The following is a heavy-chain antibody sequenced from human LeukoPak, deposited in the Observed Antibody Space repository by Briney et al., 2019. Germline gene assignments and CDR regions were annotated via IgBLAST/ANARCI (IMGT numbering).Heavy chain of an antibody. CDR3: ARDEWFGELSPDAFDI. J-gene: IGHJ3*02. CDR1: GYTFTSYG. D-gene: IGHD3-10*01. Sequence: ASVKVSCKASGYTFTSYGISWVRQAPGQGLEWMGWISAYNGNTNYAQKLQGRVTMTTDTSTSTAYMELRSLRSDDTAVYYCARDEWFGELSPDAFDIWGQGTMVTVSS. CDR2: ISAYNGNT. V-gene: IGHV1-18*01.